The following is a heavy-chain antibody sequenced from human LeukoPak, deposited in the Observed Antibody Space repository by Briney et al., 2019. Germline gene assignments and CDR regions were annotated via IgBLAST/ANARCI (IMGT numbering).Heavy chain of an antibody. CDR1: GFAFDEHG. CDR2: INWSGGSA. J-gene: IGHJ4*02. D-gene: IGHD2-2*01. V-gene: IGHV3-20*04. Sequence: PGGSLRLSCTASGFAFDEHGMSWVRQVPGKGLEWVSGINWSGGSAGYADPLRGRFTVSRDNAKNSLYLQMDSLRAEDTALYYCARAPITSPFYFDYWGQGTLVTVSS. CDR3: ARAPITSPFYFDY.